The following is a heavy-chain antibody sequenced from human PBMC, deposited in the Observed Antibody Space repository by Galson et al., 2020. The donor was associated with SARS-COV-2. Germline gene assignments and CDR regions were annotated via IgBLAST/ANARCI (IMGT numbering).Heavy chain of an antibody. CDR3: ARGDMGNDYFDY. CDR1: GFTFSSYW. J-gene: IGHJ4*02. CDR2: IYSEGSST. D-gene: IGHD7-27*01. Sequence: GASLRLSCAASGFTFSSYWMHWVRQAPGKGLVWVSRIYSEGSSTSYADSVKGRFTISGDNAKNTLYLQMNSLTAEDTAVYYCARGDMGNDYFDYWGQGTLVTVSP. V-gene: IGHV3-74*01.